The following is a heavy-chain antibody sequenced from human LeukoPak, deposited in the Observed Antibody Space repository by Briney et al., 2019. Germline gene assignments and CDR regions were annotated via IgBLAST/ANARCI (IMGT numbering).Heavy chain of an antibody. CDR2: IYPGDSDT. D-gene: IGHD3-3*01. Sequence: GESLQISCKGSGYSFTSYWIGWVRPMPGKGLEWMGIIYPGDSDTRYSPSFQGQVTISADKSISTAYLQWSSLKASDTAMYYCARGEGYYDSWSGYYTGGSYDYWGQGTLVTVSS. J-gene: IGHJ4*02. V-gene: IGHV5-51*01. CDR3: ARGEGYYDSWSGYYTGGSYDY. CDR1: GYSFTSYW.